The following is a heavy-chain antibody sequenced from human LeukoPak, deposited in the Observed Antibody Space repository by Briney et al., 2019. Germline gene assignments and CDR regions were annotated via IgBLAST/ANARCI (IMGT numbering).Heavy chain of an antibody. V-gene: IGHV3-30-3*01. D-gene: IGHD3-10*01. J-gene: IGHJ4*02. Sequence: LSLTCGVYGGSFSGHYWSWIRQPPGKGLEWVAVISYDGSNKYYADSVKGRFTISRDNSKNTLYLQMNSLRAEDTAVYYCARDYYGSGSYYFDYWGREPWSPSPQ. CDR3: ARDYYGSGSYYFDY. CDR2: ISYDGSNK. CDR1: GGSFSGHY.